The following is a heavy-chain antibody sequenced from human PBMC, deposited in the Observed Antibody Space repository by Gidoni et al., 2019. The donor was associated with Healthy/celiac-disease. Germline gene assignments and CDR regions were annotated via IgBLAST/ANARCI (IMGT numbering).Heavy chain of an antibody. V-gene: IGHV3-53*01. D-gene: IGHD3-3*01. CDR2: IYGVGST. Sequence: EVKLVESGGGLVQPGGSLRISCAASGFTVSSNYLSGVRQGPGKGLEWGSVIYGVGSTSSEDSVRGRSTIPRDNSKNTLYLQMTALRAEDTAVYYCASEGRGQFGAAAFDIWGQGTMVTVSS. J-gene: IGHJ3*02. CDR3: ASEGRGQFGAAAFDI. CDR1: GFTVSSNY.